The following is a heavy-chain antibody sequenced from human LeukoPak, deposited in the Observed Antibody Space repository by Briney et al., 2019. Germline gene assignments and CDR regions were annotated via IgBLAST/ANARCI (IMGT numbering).Heavy chain of an antibody. CDR1: GFTVSSNY. CDR2: IYSGGST. V-gene: IGHV3-53*01. CDR3: ARARTGFSIDY. D-gene: IGHD1-14*01. J-gene: IGHJ4*02. Sequence: GGSLRLSCAASGFTVSSNYMSWVRQAPGKGLEWVSVIYSGGSTYYADSVKGRFTISRDNSKNTPYLQMNSLRAEDTAVYYCARARTGFSIDYWGQGTLVTVSS.